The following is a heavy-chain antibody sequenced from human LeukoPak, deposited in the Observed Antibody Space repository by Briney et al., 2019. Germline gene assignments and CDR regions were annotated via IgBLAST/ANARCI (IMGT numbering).Heavy chain of an antibody. CDR1: GFTFDDYA. CDR2: ISWNSGSI. Sequence: QPGRSLRLSCAAPGFTFDDYAMHWVRQAPGKGLEWVSGISWNSGSIGYADSVKGRFTISRDNAKNSLYLQMNSLRAEDTALYYCAKDKEAGTAGYYYGMDVWGQGTTVTVSS. V-gene: IGHV3-9*01. D-gene: IGHD1-7*01. CDR3: AKDKEAGTAGYYYGMDV. J-gene: IGHJ6*02.